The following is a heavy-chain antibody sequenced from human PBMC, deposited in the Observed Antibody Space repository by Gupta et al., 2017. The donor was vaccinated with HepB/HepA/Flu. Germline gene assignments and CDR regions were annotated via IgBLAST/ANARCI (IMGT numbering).Heavy chain of an antibody. CDR3: AKKTPGFDS. Sequence: PGKGLEWVSTISGSGGNTYYADSVKGRFTISRDNSKNTLYLQMNSLRADDTAVYYCAKKTPGFDSWGQGTLVTVSS. J-gene: IGHJ4*02. V-gene: IGHV3-23*01. D-gene: IGHD4-23*01. CDR2: ISGSGGNT.